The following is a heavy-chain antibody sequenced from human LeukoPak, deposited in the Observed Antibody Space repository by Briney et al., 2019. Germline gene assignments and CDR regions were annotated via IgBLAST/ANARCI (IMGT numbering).Heavy chain of an antibody. CDR1: GGTFSSYA. Sequence: SVKVSCKASGGTFSSYAISWVRQAPGQGLEWMGRIIPILGIADYAQKFQGRVTITADKSTSTAYMELSSLRSEDTAVYYCARTKYYYDSSGYYYVLDYWGQGTLVTVSS. V-gene: IGHV1-69*04. CDR2: IIPILGIA. J-gene: IGHJ4*02. D-gene: IGHD3-22*01. CDR3: ARTKYYYDSSGYYYVLDY.